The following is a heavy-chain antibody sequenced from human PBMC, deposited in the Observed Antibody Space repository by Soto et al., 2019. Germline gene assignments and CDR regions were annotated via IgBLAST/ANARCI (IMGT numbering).Heavy chain of an antibody. CDR1: GYTFTGYY. CDR2: INPNSGGT. D-gene: IGHD3-9*01. J-gene: IGHJ3*02. V-gene: IGHV1-2*04. Sequence: GASVKVSCKASGYTFTGYYMHWVRQAPGQGLEWKGWINPNSGGTNYAQKFQGWVTMTRDTSISTAYMELSRLRSDDTAVYYCARGDDILTGYTESATEANAFDIWGQGTMVTVSS. CDR3: ARGDDILTGYTESATEANAFDI.